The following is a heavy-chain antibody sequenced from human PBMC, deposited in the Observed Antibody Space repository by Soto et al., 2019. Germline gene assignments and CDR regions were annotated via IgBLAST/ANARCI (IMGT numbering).Heavy chain of an antibody. J-gene: IGHJ6*02. CDR1: GFTFSSYW. D-gene: IGHD3-3*01. V-gene: IGHV3-7*01. CDR2: IKQDGSEK. CDR3: ARYDFGSYYGMDV. Sequence: GGSLRLSCAASGFTFSSYWMSWVRQAPGKGLEWVANIKQDGSEKYYVDSVKGRFTISRDNAKNSLYLQMNSLRAEDTAVYYCARYDFGSYYGMDVWGQGTTVTVS.